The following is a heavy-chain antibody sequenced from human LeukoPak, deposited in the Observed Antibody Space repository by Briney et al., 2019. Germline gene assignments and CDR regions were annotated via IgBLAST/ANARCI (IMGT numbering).Heavy chain of an antibody. J-gene: IGHJ4*02. D-gene: IGHD6-19*01. Sequence: GGSLRLSCAASGFTFSSYWMSWVRQAPGKGLEWVANIKQDGSEKYYVDSVKGRYTISRDNAKNSLYLQMNSLRAEDTAVYYCARDCESFYSSASDYWGQGTLVTVSS. CDR3: ARDCESFYSSASDY. V-gene: IGHV3-7*01. CDR2: IKQDGSEK. CDR1: GFTFSSYW.